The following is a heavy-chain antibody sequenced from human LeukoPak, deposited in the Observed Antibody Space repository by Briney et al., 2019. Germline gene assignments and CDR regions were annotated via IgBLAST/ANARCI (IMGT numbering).Heavy chain of an antibody. D-gene: IGHD3-10*01. J-gene: IGHJ5*02. Sequence: NPGGSLRLSCAASGFTFSSYAMSWVRQAPGKGPEWVGRIKTKSEGGTTDYAAPVKGRFTISRDDSKNTLYIQMNSLKIEDTAVYYCTAAPYYYGSGSYYITPHNWFSFDPWGQGTPVTVSS. CDR3: TAAPYYYGSGSYYITPHNWFSFDP. CDR2: IKTKSEGGTT. CDR1: GFTFSSYA. V-gene: IGHV3-15*01.